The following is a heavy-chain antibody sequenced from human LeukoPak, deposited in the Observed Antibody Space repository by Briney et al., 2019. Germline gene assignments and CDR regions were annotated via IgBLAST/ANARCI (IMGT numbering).Heavy chain of an antibody. CDR2: ISSNSDSI. CDR3: TKSRISFSVQADR. J-gene: IGHJ5*02. V-gene: IGHV3-48*04. CDR1: GFTFSTYG. Sequence: GGSLRLSCAASGFTFSTYGMTWVRQAPGKGLEWVSYISSNSDSINYADSVKGRFTISRDNAKNPLYLQMNSLRGEDMGVNYGTKSRISFSVQADRWNRETLLTVS. D-gene: IGHD5/OR15-5a*01.